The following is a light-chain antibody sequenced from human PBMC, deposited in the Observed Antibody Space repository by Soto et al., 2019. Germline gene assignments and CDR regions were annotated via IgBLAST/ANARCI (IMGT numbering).Light chain of an antibody. CDR3: QQYNNWPFS. Sequence: EIVMTQSPDTLSVSPGERATLTCRAGQGVTTNFAWYQQKSGQSPRLLIYDVSIMATGVPARFSATGSETDFTLTISGLQSGDSAVYFCQQYNNWPFSFGQGTRLEIK. CDR2: DVS. CDR1: QGVTTN. V-gene: IGKV3-15*01. J-gene: IGKJ5*01.